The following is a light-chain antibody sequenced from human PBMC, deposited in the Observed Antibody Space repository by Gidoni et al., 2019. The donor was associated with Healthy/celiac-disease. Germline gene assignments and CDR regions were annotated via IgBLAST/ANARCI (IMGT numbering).Light chain of an antibody. CDR3: QAWDSSTAGV. V-gene: IGLV3-1*01. Sequence: SYLLTQPPSLSVSPGQTASITCSGDKWGDKYACWSQQKPGQSPVLVIYQDSKRPSGIPERFSGSNSGNTATLTISGTQAMDEADYYCQAWDSSTAGVFGTGTKVTVL. CDR2: QDS. CDR1: KWGDKY. J-gene: IGLJ1*01.